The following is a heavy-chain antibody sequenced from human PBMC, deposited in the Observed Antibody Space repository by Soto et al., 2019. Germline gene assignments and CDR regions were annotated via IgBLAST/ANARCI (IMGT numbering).Heavy chain of an antibody. CDR3: ARGDRGAFDL. CDR1: GFTFSYYW. Sequence: EVQLVESGGGLVQPGESLRLSCAASGFTFSYYWMHWVRQAPGKGLVWVSRIHSDGSSTTYADSVKGRFTISRDNARNTLYLQMNRLRAEDTAVYYCARGDRGAFDLWGQGRVLTVSS. D-gene: IGHD1-26*01. V-gene: IGHV3-74*01. CDR2: IHSDGSST. J-gene: IGHJ3*01.